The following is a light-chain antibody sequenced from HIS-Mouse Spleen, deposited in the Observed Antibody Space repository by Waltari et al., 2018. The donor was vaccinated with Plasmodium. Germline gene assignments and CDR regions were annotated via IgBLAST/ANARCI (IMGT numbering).Light chain of an antibody. CDR2: SNN. V-gene: IGLV1-44*01. J-gene: IGLJ2*01. Sequence: QSVLTQPPSASGTPGQRVTISCSGSSSNIGSNTVNWYQQLPGTAPKLLIYSNNQRPSGVPGRLSGSKSGTSASLDISGRQSEDEADYYCAAWDDSLNGVVFGGGTKLTVL. CDR1: SSNIGSNT. CDR3: AAWDDSLNGVV.